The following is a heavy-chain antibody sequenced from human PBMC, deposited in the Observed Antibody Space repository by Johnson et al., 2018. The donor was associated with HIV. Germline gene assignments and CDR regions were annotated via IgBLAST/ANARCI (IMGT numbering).Heavy chain of an antibody. CDR2: INSESDGATT. CDR1: GFPFISYA. V-gene: IGHV3-15*01. Sequence: VPLGVSRGGLVQPGGPVRLSCAALGFPFISYAMNWVRQAPWMGLEWVGRINSESDGATTDYPTPVKGRFTISRDDSKNMLYLQMNSLKIEDTALSRFGVSDAFDIWGQGTMVTVSS. CDR3: GVSDAFDI. J-gene: IGHJ3*02. D-gene: IGHD3-10*01.